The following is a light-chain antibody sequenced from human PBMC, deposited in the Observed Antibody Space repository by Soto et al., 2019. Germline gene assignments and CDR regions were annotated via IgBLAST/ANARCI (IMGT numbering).Light chain of an antibody. Sequence: AIRMTQSPSSLSASTGDRVSITCRASQGIGSYLAWYQQKPGKAPKLLIYAASTLQGGVPSRFSGSGSGTEFTLTISCLQSEDFATYYCQQYYSYPRTFGQGTKVEIK. V-gene: IGKV1-8*01. CDR3: QQYYSYPRT. CDR2: AAS. CDR1: QGIGSY. J-gene: IGKJ1*01.